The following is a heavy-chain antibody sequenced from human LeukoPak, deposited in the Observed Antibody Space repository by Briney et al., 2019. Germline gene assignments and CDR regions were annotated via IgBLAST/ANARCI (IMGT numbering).Heavy chain of an antibody. J-gene: IGHJ4*02. V-gene: IGHV3-30-3*02. CDR2: ISYDGSNK. Sequence: PGGSLRLSCAASGFTFSSYAMHWVRQAPGKGLEWVAVISYDGSNKYYADSVKGRFTISRDNSKNTLYLQMNSLRAEDTAVYYCAKLRGYSVWHFDYWGQGTLVTVSS. CDR1: GFTFSSYA. CDR3: AKLRGYSVWHFDY. D-gene: IGHD3-3*01.